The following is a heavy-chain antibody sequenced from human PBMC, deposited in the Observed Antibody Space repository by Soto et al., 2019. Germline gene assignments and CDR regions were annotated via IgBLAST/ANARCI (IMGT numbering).Heavy chain of an antibody. Sequence: QVQLVQSGAEVRQPASTLKVSCKTSRDTFSSYAISWVRQAPGQGLEWMGGIVPIVDTSTYAQKFQGRVTITADESTSTVYMELSSLRSHDTAVYYCVRVVAIPGYPDNWGQGTLVTVSS. V-gene: IGHV1-69*13. CDR2: IVPIVDTS. CDR3: VRVVAIPGYPDN. CDR1: RDTFSSYA. D-gene: IGHD5-12*01. J-gene: IGHJ4*02.